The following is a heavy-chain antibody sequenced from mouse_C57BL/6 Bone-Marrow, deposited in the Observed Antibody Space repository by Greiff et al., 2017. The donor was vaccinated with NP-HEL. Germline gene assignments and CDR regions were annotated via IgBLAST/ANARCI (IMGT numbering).Heavy chain of an antibody. D-gene: IGHD1-1*01. J-gene: IGHJ2*01. CDR1: GYPFTSYL. Sequence: QQSCKASGYPFTSYLMHWVKQRPGRGLEWIGRIDPNSGGTKYNEKFKSKATLTVDKPSSTAYMQLNSLTSEDSAVYYCARYYYGSSSFDYWGQGTTLTVSS. CDR3: ARYYYGSSSFDY. V-gene: IGHV1-72*01. CDR2: IDPNSGGT.